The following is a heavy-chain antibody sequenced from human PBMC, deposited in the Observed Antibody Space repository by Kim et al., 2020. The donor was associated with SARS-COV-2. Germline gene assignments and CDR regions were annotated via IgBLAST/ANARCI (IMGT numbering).Heavy chain of an antibody. D-gene: IGHD6-19*01. J-gene: IGHJ5*01. Sequence: ADAVKGRFTISRDNAKNTLDLQMNSLRGEDTAVYYCAKDPYPGYSSGWFDYWGQGTLVTVSS. V-gene: IGHV3-30*02. CDR3: AKDPYPGYSSGWFDY.